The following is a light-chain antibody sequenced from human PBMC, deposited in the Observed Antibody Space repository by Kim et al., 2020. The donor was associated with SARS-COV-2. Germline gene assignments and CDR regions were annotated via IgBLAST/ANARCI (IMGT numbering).Light chain of an antibody. V-gene: IGKV1-12*01. CDR3: QQAYSFPLT. Sequence: DIQMTQSPSSVSASVGDRVTITCRASQGINSWLAWYQQKPGKAPKLLISAASNLESGVPSRFSGSGSVTDFTLTISVLQPEDFATYYCQQAYSFPLTFGQGTRLEIK. J-gene: IGKJ5*01. CDR2: AAS. CDR1: QGINSW.